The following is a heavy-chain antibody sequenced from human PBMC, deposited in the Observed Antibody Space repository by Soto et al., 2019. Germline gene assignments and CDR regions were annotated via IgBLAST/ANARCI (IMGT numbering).Heavy chain of an antibody. CDR1: GFTFSSYA. CDR2: ISYDGSNK. J-gene: IGHJ6*02. V-gene: IGHV3-30-3*01. D-gene: IGHD2-8*02. Sequence: QVHLVESGGGVVQPGRSLRLSCAASGFTFSSYAMHWVRQAPGKGLEWVAVISYDGSNKNYADSVKGRFTISRDNSKNTLDLQMNSLRAEDTAVYFCARDTGHYYYYVAMDVWGQGTTVTVSS. CDR3: ARDTGHYYYYVAMDV.